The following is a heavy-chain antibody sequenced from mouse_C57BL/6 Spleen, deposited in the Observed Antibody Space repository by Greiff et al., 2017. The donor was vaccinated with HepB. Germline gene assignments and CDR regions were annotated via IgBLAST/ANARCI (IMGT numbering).Heavy chain of an antibody. CDR3: ARGGLLRPYYYAMDY. V-gene: IGHV1-55*01. D-gene: IGHD2-3*01. CDR2: IYPGSGST. CDR1: GYTFTSYW. J-gene: IGHJ4*01. Sequence: VQLQQPGAELVKPGASVKMSCKASGYTFTSYWITWVKQRPGQGLEWIGDIYPGSGSTNYNEKFKSKATLTVDTSSSTAYMQLSSLTSEDSAVYYCARGGLLRPYYYAMDYWGQGTSVTVSS.